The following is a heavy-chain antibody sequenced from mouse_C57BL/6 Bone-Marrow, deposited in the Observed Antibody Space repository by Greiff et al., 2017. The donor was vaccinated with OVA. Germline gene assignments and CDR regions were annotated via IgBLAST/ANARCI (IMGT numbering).Heavy chain of an antibody. CDR2: IYPRSGNT. CDR3: ARYDYYGSTFAY. CDR1: GYTFTSYG. D-gene: IGHD1-1*01. V-gene: IGHV1-81*01. Sequence: VKLMESGAELARPGASVKLSCKASGYTFTSYGISWVKQRTGQGLEWIGEIYPRSGNTYYNEKFKGKATLTADKSSSPAYMELRSLTSEDSAVYFCARYDYYGSTFAYWGQGTLVTVSA. J-gene: IGHJ3*01.